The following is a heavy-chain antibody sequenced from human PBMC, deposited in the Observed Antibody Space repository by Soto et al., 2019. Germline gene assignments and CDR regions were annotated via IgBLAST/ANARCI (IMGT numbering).Heavy chain of an antibody. V-gene: IGHV3-23*01. Sequence: EVQLLESGGGLVQPGGSLRLSCAASGFTFSSYAMNWVRQAPGKGLEWVSVISGSGDSTYYADSVKGRFTISRDNSKNTLYLQMNSRRAEDTAVYYCARRSSSWYFDYWGQGPLVTVSS. J-gene: IGHJ4*02. CDR1: GFTFSSYA. D-gene: IGHD6-13*01. CDR3: ARRSSSWYFDY. CDR2: ISGSGDST.